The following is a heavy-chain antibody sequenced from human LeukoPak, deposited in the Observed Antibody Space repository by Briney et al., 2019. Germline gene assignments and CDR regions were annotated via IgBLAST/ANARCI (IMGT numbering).Heavy chain of an antibody. CDR1: GGSLSSGGYY. Sequence: SETLSLTCTVSGGSLSSGGYYWSWIRQPPGTGLEWIGYIYHSGSTYYNPSLKSRVTISVDRSKNQFSLKLSSVTAADTAVYYCARDSSGYIDYWGQGTLVTVSS. CDR3: ARDSSGYIDY. CDR2: IYHSGST. J-gene: IGHJ4*02. V-gene: IGHV4-30-2*01. D-gene: IGHD3-22*01.